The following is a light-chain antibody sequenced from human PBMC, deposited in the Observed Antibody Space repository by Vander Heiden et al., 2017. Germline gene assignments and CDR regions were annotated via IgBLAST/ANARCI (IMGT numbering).Light chain of an antibody. CDR1: SPNIGSNY. CDR3: AAWDDSLSGLYV. J-gene: IGLJ1*01. V-gene: IGLV1-47*02. CDR2: SNN. Sequence: QSVLTQPPSASGTPGQRVTISCSGSSPNIGSNYVYWYQRLPGTAPKRLIDSNNQRPSGVPDRFSGSKSGTSASLAISGLRSEDEADYYCAAWDDSLSGLYVFGTGTKVTVL.